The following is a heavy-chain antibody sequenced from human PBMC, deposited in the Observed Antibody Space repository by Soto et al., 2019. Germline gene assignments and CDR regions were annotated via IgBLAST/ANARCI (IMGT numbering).Heavy chain of an antibody. Sequence: GGSLRLSCATSGFTFSSYWMSWVRQAPGKGLEWVANIKQDGSEKYYVDSVKGRFTISRDNAKNSLYLQMNSLRAEDTAVYYCARDLRRRDSSGYYYVDAFDIWGQGTMVTVSS. CDR2: IKQDGSEK. J-gene: IGHJ3*02. CDR1: GFTFSSYW. V-gene: IGHV3-7*05. D-gene: IGHD3-22*01. CDR3: ARDLRRRDSSGYYYVDAFDI.